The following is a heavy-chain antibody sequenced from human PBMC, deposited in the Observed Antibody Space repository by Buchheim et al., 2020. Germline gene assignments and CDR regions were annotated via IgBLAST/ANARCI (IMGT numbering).Heavy chain of an antibody. CDR2: INQRGTEK. CDR3: ARDGVAEGLYFDY. V-gene: IGHV3-7*01. J-gene: IGHJ4*02. CDR1: GFTFSDFW. Sequence: VQLVETGGGLVQPGGSLRLSCAASGFTFSDFWMNWVRQAPGKGLEWVASINQRGTEKYYVDSVKGRFTVSRDNGKKSLYLQMNNLRAEDTAVYYCARDGVAEGLYFDYWGQGTL. D-gene: IGHD2-15*01.